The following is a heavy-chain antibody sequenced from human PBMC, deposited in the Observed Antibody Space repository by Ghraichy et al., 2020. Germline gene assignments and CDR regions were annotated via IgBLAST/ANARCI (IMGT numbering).Heavy chain of an antibody. CDR2: IHPSGIT. V-gene: IGHV4-34*01. D-gene: IGHD5-24*01. CDR3: SRGRDAYKTGNY. J-gene: IGHJ4*02. Sequence: SETVSLTCAVYGGSFNDYYMSWVRQPPGKGLEWIGEIHPSGITNYNPSLESRVIISVDTSKNQFSLKLSSVTAADTAVYFCSRGRDAYKTGNYWGQGTLVTVPS. CDR1: GGSFNDYY.